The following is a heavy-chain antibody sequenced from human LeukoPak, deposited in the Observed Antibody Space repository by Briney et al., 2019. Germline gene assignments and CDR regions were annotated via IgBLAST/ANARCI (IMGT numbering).Heavy chain of an antibody. CDR1: GYTFPSYD. CDR2: INPNSGDT. D-gene: IGHD3-22*01. V-gene: IGHV1-2*02. CDR3: ARRNYYDSSGYYDLDN. Sequence: ASVKVSCKTSGYTFPSYDINWVRQATGQGLEWMGWINPNSGDTNYAQKFQGRVTMTSDTSISTAYMELSRLRSDDTAVYYCARRNYYDSSGYYDLDNWGQGTLVTVSS. J-gene: IGHJ4*02.